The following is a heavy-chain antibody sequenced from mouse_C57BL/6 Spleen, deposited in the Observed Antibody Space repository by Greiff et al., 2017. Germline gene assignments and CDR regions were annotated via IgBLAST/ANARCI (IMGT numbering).Heavy chain of an antibody. CDR3: ASALYGNYPLWYFDV. CDR2: IDPANGNT. D-gene: IGHD2-1*01. V-gene: IGHV14-3*01. J-gene: IGHJ1*03. Sequence: VQLQQSVAELVRPGASVKLSCTASGFNIKNTYMHWVKQRPEQGLEWIGRIDPANGNTKYAPKFQGKATITADTSSNTAYLQLSSLTSEATAIYYCASALYGNYPLWYFDVWGTGTTVTVSS. CDR1: GFNIKNTY.